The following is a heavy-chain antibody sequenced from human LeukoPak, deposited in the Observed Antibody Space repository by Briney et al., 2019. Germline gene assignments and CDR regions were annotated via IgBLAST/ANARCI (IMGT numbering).Heavy chain of an antibody. D-gene: IGHD3-9*01. Sequence: GESLRLPCAASGFTFSNAWMSWVRQAPGKGLEWVSNIRTSTEGANYAIYADSVKGRVTFSRDDAKNTLYLHMHSPRDDDTAVYYCARDQRYAFDYWGQGILVTVSS. CDR1: GFTFSNAW. V-gene: IGHV3-11*05. CDR2: IRTSTEGANYA. J-gene: IGHJ4*02. CDR3: ARDQRYAFDY.